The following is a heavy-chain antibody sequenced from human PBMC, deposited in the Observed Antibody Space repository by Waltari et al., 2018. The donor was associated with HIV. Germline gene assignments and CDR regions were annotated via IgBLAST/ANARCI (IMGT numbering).Heavy chain of an antibody. CDR1: GYSISPGYY. D-gene: IGHD3-3*01. CDR3: ARDQILRFLEWSFDY. Sequence: QVQLQESGPGLVKPSETLSLTCAVSGYSISPGYYWGWIRQPPGKGLEWIGSIYHSGSTYYNPSLRSRVAISVDTSKNQFSLNLNSVTAADTAVYYCARDQILRFLEWSFDYWRQGILVTVS. J-gene: IGHJ4*02. CDR2: IYHSGST. V-gene: IGHV4-38-2*02.